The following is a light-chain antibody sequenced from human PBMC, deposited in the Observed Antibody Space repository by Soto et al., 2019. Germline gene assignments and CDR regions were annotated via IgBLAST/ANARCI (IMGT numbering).Light chain of an antibody. CDR2: GAS. J-gene: IGKJ1*01. V-gene: IGKV3-20*01. CDR3: QQYASSPWT. Sequence: EIVLTQSPGTLSLSPGERATLSCRASQSVTSNYLAWYQQNPGQAPSLLVYGASARAAGIPDRFSGSGTGTDVALTISGLEPEDFAVYFCQQYASSPWTFGQGTKVEI. CDR1: QSVTSNY.